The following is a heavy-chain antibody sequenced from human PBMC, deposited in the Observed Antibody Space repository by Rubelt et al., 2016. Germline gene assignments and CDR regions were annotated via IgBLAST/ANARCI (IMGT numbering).Heavy chain of an antibody. V-gene: IGHV3-53*01. CDR1: GGSISSSSYY. J-gene: IGHJ5*02. CDR3: ARRWWLDNNWFDP. D-gene: IGHD5-24*01. CDR2: IYSGGST. Sequence: LQLQESGPGLVKPSETLSLTCTVSGGSISSSSYYWGWIRQPPGKGLEWVSVIYSGGSTYYADSVKGRFTISRDNSKNTLYRQMNSLRAEDTAVYYCARRWWLDNNWFDPWGQGTLVTVSS.